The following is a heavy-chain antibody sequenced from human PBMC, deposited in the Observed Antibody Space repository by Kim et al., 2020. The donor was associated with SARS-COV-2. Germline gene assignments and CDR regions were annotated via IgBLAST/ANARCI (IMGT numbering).Heavy chain of an antibody. D-gene: IGHD2-2*01. Sequence: SETLSLTCTVSGGSISSSSYYWGWIRQPPGKGLEWIGSIYYSGSTYYNPSLKSRVTISVDTSKNQFSLKLSSVTAADTAVYYCVLGYCSSTSCYAFDYWGQGTLVTVYS. J-gene: IGHJ4*02. CDR1: GGSISSSSYY. CDR2: IYYSGST. V-gene: IGHV4-39*01. CDR3: VLGYCSSTSCYAFDY.